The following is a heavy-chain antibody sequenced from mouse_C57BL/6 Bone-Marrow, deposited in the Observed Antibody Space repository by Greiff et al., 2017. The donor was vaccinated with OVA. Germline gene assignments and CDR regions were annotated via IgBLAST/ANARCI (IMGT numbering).Heavy chain of an antibody. D-gene: IGHD1-1*01. CDR1: GYTFTSYW. CDR3: AISLTTSTIMGNY. Sequence: QVQLQQPGAELVKPGASVKVSCKASGYTFTSYWMHWVKQRPGQGLEWIGRIHPSDSDTNYNQKFKGKATLTVAKSSSTAYMQLSSLTSEDSAVYYCAISLTTSTIMGNYWGQGTTLTVSS. J-gene: IGHJ2*01. V-gene: IGHV1-74*01. CDR2: IHPSDSDT.